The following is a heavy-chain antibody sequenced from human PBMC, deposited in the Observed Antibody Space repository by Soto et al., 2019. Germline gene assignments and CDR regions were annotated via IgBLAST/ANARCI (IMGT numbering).Heavy chain of an antibody. CDR3: AKDPQLLWFGEPNFDY. D-gene: IGHD3-10*01. CDR2: ISGSGGST. Sequence: GGSLRLSCAASGFTFSSYAMSWVRQAPGKGLEWVSAISGSGGSTYYADSVKGRFTISRDNSKNTLYLQMNSLRAEDTAVYYCAKDPQLLWFGEPNFDYWGQGTLVTVSS. CDR1: GFTFSSYA. V-gene: IGHV3-23*01. J-gene: IGHJ4*02.